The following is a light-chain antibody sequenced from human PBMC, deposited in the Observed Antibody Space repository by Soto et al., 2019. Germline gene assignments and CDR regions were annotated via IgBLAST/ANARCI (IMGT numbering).Light chain of an antibody. CDR2: NNN. J-gene: IGLJ1*01. CDR3: QSYDSSLSGSYV. CDR1: SSNIGAGYD. V-gene: IGLV1-40*01. Sequence: QSVLTQPPSVSGAPGQRVTISCTGSSSNIGAGYDVHWYQRLPGTAPKVLIYNNNNRPSGVPDRFSGSKSGTSASLAITGRQAEDVADYYCQSYDSSLSGSYVFGTGTKVTVL.